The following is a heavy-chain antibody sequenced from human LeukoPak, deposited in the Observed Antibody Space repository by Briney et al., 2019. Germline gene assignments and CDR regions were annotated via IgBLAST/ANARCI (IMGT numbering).Heavy chain of an antibody. CDR1: GGSISGYY. CDR3: ARGWDSGYNFYGMDV. CDR2: IYNSGTT. D-gene: IGHD1-26*01. Sequence: SETLSLTCTVSGGSISGYYWAWIRQSPGKGLEWIANIYNSGTTNYDPSLKSRVTISVDTSKNQFSLRLSSVTAADTAVCYCARGWDSGYNFYGMDVWGQGNTVTVSS. V-gene: IGHV4-59*01. J-gene: IGHJ6*02.